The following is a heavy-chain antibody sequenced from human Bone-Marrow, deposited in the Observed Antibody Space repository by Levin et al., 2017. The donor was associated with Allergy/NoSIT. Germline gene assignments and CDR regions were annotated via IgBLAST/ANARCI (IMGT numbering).Heavy chain of an antibody. V-gene: IGHV1-18*01. CDR2: ISAYNGNT. D-gene: IGHD3-10*01. CDR1: GYTFTSYG. CDR3: AREPGITMVRGVIIIKDYYYGMDV. Sequence: ASVKVSCKAPGYTFTSYGISWVRQAPGQGLEWMGWISAYNGNTNYAQKLQGRVTMTTDTSTSTAYMELRSLRSDDTAVYYCAREPGITMVRGVIIIKDYYYGMDVWGQGTTVTVSS. J-gene: IGHJ6*02.